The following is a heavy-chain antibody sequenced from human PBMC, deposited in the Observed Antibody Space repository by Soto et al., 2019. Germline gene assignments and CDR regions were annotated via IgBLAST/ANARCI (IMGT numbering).Heavy chain of an antibody. CDR1: GFNFKAYG. D-gene: IGHD3-16*02. V-gene: IGHV3-30-3*01. CDR2: ISTDGTNQ. J-gene: IGHJ4*02. Sequence: QVHLVESGGGVVQPGRSLRLSCVASGFNFKAYGMHWVRQAPGKGLEWVAVISTDGTNQHHADSVKGRFTISRDNFKKTLLLQMNSLRPEDTAGYFCAFGGGDLSLTPFDYWGQGTLVTVSS. CDR3: AFGGGDLSLTPFDY.